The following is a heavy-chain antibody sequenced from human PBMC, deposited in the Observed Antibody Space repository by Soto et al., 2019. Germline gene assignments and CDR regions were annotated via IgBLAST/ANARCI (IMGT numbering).Heavy chain of an antibody. V-gene: IGHV1-46*01. CDR1: GYTFTSYY. CDR2: INPSGGST. D-gene: IGHD2-8*02. J-gene: IGHJ4*02. CDR3: ARVHGILVPSY. Sequence: ASMKVSCKASGYTFTSYYMHWVRQAPGQGLEWMGIINPSGGSTSYAQKFQGRVTMTRDTSTSTVYMELSSLRSEDTAVYYCARVHGILVPSYWGQGTLVTVSS.